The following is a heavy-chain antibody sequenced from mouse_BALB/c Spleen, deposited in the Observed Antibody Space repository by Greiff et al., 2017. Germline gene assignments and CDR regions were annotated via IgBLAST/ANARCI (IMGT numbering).Heavy chain of an antibody. CDR2: IDPETGGT. D-gene: IGHD5-5*01. J-gene: IGHJ3*01. CDR1: GYTFTDYE. Sequence: VKLMESGAELVRPGASVTLSCKASGYTFTDYEMHWVKQTPVHGLEWIGAIDPETGGTAYNQKFKGKATLTADKSSSTAYMELRSLTSEDSAVYYCTHYLAYWGQGTLVTVSA. V-gene: IGHV1-15*01. CDR3: THYLAY.